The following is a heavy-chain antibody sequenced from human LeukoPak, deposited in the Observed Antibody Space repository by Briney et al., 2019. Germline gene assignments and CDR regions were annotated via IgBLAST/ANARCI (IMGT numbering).Heavy chain of an antibody. Sequence: PGGSLRLSCAASGFTFSSYAMHWVRQAPGKGLEWVAVISYDGSNKYYADSVKGRFTISRDNSKNTLYLQMNSLRAEDTAVYYCARVPWGWEPPKDAFDIWGQGTMVTVSS. CDR3: ARVPWGWEPPKDAFDI. CDR2: ISYDGSNK. D-gene: IGHD1-26*01. J-gene: IGHJ3*02. V-gene: IGHV3-30-3*01. CDR1: GFTFSSYA.